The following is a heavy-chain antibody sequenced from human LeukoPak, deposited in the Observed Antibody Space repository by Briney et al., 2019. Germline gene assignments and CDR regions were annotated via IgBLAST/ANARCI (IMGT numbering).Heavy chain of an antibody. J-gene: IGHJ4*02. CDR2: IYYSGST. CDR1: GGSISSYY. D-gene: IGHD3-9*01. V-gene: IGHV4-59*08. Sequence: SETLSLTCTVSGGSISSYYWSWIRQPPGKGLEWIGYIYYSGSTNYNPSLKSRVTISVDTSKNQFSLKLSSVTAADTAVYYCARGNYDILTGYYPSDYWGQGTLATVSS. CDR3: ARGNYDILTGYYPSDY.